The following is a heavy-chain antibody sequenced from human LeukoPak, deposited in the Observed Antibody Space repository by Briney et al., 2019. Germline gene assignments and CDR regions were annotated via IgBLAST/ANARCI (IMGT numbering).Heavy chain of an antibody. CDR3: ARIAVGPSVWYYFDY. J-gene: IGHJ4*02. D-gene: IGHD6-19*01. V-gene: IGHV5-51*01. Sequence: GESLKISCKGSGYSFTSYWIGWGRQMPGKGLEWMGIIYPGDSDTRYSPSFQGQVTISADKSISTAYLQWSSLKASDTAMYYCARIAVGPSVWYYFDYWGQGTLVTVSS. CDR1: GYSFTSYW. CDR2: IYPGDSDT.